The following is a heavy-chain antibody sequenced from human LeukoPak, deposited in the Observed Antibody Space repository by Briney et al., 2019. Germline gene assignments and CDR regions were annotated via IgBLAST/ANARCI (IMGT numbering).Heavy chain of an antibody. J-gene: IGHJ3*02. V-gene: IGHV4-4*07. CDR1: GGSISSYY. CDR2: IYTSGST. Sequence: SETLSLTCTVSGGSISSYYWSWIRQPAGKGLEWIGRIYTSGSTNYNPSLKSRVTMSVDTSKNQFSLKLSSVTAADTAVYYCARDLLLWFGELSRSHAFDIWGQGTMVTVSS. D-gene: IGHD3-10*01. CDR3: ARDLLLWFGELSRSHAFDI.